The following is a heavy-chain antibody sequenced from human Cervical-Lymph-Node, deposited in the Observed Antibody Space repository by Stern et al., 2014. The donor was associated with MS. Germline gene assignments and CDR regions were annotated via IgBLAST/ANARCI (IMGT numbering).Heavy chain of an antibody. Sequence: EVQLVQSGGGLVQPGGSLRLSCVVSGFTLSDHYMDWVRQAPGQGLEWVGRTRNRVNGYITEYAASVKGRSTISRDDSGNSLYLQINSLKTEDTAVYYCARSAYLQGMDVWGQGTTVTVSS. J-gene: IGHJ6*02. CDR1: GFTLSDHY. CDR2: TRNRVNGYIT. D-gene: IGHD3-16*01. V-gene: IGHV3-72*01. CDR3: ARSAYLQGMDV.